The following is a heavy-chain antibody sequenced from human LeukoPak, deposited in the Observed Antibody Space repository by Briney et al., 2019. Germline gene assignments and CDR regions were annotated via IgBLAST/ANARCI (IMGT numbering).Heavy chain of an antibody. CDR3: ARDGRLRYFDWLFHYYFDY. V-gene: IGHV1-69*05. J-gene: IGHJ4*02. Sequence: SVKVSCKASGGTFSSYAISWVRQAPGQGLEWMGGIIPIFGTANYAQKFQGRVTMTRDMSTSTVYMELSSLRSEDTAVYYCARDGRLRYFDWLFHYYFDYWGQGTLVTVSS. D-gene: IGHD3-9*01. CDR1: GGTFSSYA. CDR2: IIPIFGTA.